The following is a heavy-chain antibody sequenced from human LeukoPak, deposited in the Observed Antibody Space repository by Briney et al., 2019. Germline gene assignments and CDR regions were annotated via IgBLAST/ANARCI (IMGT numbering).Heavy chain of an antibody. CDR2: FGHQDGET. CDR3: ATGAIVYDF. D-gene: IGHD3-9*01. J-gene: IGHJ4*02. V-gene: IGHV1-24*01. CDR1: GSTLSKIS. Sequence: ASVKVSCKVSGSTLSKISVDWVRQPPGKGLEWMGSFGHQDGETVFAQKFQGRFNMTVDEVTDTAYMEMVNLISEDTAVYYCATGAIVYDFWGQGTLVTVSS.